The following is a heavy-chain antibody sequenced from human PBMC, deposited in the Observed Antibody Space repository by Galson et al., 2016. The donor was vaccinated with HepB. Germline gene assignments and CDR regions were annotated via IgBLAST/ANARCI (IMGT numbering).Heavy chain of an antibody. Sequence: QSGAEVKKPGESLKISCKASGYSFTNYWIVWVRHMPGKGLEWMGIIYPGDSDTKYSPSFQGQVSISADKPISTVYLQWSRLRASDTAMYYCAGQKGRTNYYLVDVFEVLGQETLVTVSS. V-gene: IGHV5-51*01. CDR3: AGQKGRTNYYLVDVFEV. J-gene: IGHJ3*01. CDR2: IYPGDSDT. CDR1: GYSFTNYW. D-gene: IGHD3/OR15-3a*01.